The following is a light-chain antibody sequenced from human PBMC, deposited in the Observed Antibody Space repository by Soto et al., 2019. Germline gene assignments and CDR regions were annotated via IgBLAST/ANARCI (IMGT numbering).Light chain of an antibody. Sequence: QSALTQPRSVSGSPGQSVTISCTGTSSDVGGYNYVSGYQQHPGKAPKLMIYDVSKRPSGVPDRFSGSKSGNTASLTISGLQAEDEAVYSCCSYAGSSTPIYVLGHGTKVTV. CDR2: DVS. CDR1: SSDVGGYNY. V-gene: IGLV2-11*01. J-gene: IGLJ1*01. CDR3: CSYAGSSTPIYV.